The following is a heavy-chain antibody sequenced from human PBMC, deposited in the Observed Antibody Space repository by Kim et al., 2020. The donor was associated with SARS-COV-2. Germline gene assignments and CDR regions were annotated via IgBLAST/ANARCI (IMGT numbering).Heavy chain of an antibody. Sequence: GGSLRLSCAASGFTFSSYAMSWVRQAPGKGLEWVSAISGSGGSTYYADSVKGRFTISRDNSKNTLYLQMNSLRAEDTAVYYCAKDSAGGDGYKKGVYYFDYWGQGTLVTVSS. CDR2: ISGSGGST. V-gene: IGHV3-23*01. CDR1: GFTFSSYA. D-gene: IGHD2-21*01. J-gene: IGHJ4*02. CDR3: AKDSAGGDGYKKGVYYFDY.